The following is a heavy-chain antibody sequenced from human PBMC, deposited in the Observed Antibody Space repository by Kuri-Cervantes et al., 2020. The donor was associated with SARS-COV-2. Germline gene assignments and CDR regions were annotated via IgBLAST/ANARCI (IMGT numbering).Heavy chain of an antibody. V-gene: IGHV4-30-4*01. CDR3: ARQMMSSITIFGVVITRNWFDP. D-gene: IGHD3-3*01. J-gene: IGHJ5*02. CDR2: IYHSGST. Sequence: LRLSCTVSGGSISSGDYYWSWIRQPPGKGLEWIGYIYHSGSTYYNPSLKSRVTISVDTSKNQFSLKLSSVTAADTAVYYCARQMMSSITIFGVVITRNWFDPWGQGTLVTVSS. CDR1: GGSISSGDYY.